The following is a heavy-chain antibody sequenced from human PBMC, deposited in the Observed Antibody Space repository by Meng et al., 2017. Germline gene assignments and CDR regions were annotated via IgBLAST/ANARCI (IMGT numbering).Heavy chain of an antibody. CDR2: ISDSGNT. Sequence: QLQLQESGPGLVKPSETLSLTCIVSGGSISSSTYYWGWSRQPPGKGLEWIGSISDSGNTYYSQSLRSRVTISVDTSKNQFSLKLTSVAAADMAVYYCATSISGWYYFNFWGQGTLVTVSS. V-gene: IGHV4-39*01. CDR3: ATSISGWYYFNF. J-gene: IGHJ4*02. D-gene: IGHD6-19*01. CDR1: GGSISSSTYY.